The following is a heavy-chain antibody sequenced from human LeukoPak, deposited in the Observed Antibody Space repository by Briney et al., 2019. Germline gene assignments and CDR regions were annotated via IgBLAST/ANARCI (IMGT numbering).Heavy chain of an antibody. V-gene: IGHV3-23*01. CDR2: ISGSGGST. J-gene: IGHJ4*02. Sequence: PGGSLRLSCAASGFTFSNYAMSWARQAPGKGLEWVSAISGSGGSTYYADSVKGRFTISRDNSKNTLYLQMNSLRAEDTAVYYCARRYCSSASCLFDYWGQGTLVTVSS. CDR1: GFTFSNYA. CDR3: ARRYCSSASCLFDY. D-gene: IGHD2-2*01.